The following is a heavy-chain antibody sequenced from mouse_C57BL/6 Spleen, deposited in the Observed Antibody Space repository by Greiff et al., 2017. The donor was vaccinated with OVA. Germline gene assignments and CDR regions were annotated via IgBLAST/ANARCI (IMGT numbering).Heavy chain of an antibody. CDR2: IRNKANNHAT. CDR1: GFTFSDAW. J-gene: IGHJ4*01. Sequence: EVQGVESGGGLVQPGGSMKLSCAASGFTFSDAWMDWVRQSPEKGLEWVAEIRNKANNHATYYAESVKGRFTISRDDSKSSVYLQMNSLRAEDTGIYYCTRTYYDYDGYAMDYWGQGTSVTVSS. V-gene: IGHV6-6*01. CDR3: TRTYYDYDGYAMDY. D-gene: IGHD2-4*01.